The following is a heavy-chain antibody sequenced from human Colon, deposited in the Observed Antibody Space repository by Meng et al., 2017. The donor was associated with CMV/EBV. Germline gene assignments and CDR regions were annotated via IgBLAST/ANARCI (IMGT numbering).Heavy chain of an antibody. D-gene: IGHD2/OR15-2a*01. J-gene: IGHJ4*02. CDR1: GVSVTSGAYP. V-gene: IGHV4-61*08. CDR2: IYDTGIT. CDR3: AKSRSSTPGIVDD. Sequence: QVQLQGAGPGLVKPSETLALTCIGAGVSVTSGAYPWSWIRSSPGKGLEWIGYIYDTGITIYNPSLKSRVTIFLETSKNQFSLNLNSMTTADTAVYYCAKSRSSTPGIVDDWGQGTLVTVSS.